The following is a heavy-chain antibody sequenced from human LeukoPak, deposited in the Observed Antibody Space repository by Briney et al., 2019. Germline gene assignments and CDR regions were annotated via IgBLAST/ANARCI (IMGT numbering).Heavy chain of an antibody. J-gene: IGHJ4*02. D-gene: IGHD4-17*01. CDR3: ARVMSDYGDYVSFDY. CDR2: IYSGGST. Sequence: GGSLRLSCAASGFTVSSSYLSWVRQAPGKGLEWVSVIYSGGSTYYTDSVKGRFTISRDNFKNTVHLQMNSLRAEDTAVYYCARVMSDYGDYVSFDYWGQGTLVTVSS. CDR1: GFTVSSSY. V-gene: IGHV3-66*01.